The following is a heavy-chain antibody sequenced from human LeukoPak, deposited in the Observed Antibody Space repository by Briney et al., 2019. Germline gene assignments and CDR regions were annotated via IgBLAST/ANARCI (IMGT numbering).Heavy chain of an antibody. CDR3: AKDHGYSSSWPLWFDP. J-gene: IGHJ5*02. CDR1: GFTFSSYA. V-gene: IGHV3-23*01. D-gene: IGHD6-13*01. Sequence: GGSLRLSCAASGFTFSSYAVSWVRQAPGKGLEWVSAISGSGGSTYYADSVKGRFTISRDNSKNTLYLQMNSLRAEDTAVYYCAKDHGYSSSWPLWFDPWGQGTLVTVSS. CDR2: ISGSGGST.